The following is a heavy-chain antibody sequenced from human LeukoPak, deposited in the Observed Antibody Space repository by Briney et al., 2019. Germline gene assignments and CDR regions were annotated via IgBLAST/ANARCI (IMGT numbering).Heavy chain of an antibody. J-gene: IGHJ4*02. V-gene: IGHV3-49*04. Sequence: GGSLRLSCAASGFTFGDYAMTWVRQAPGKGLEWVGFIRSNLYGGTPEYAASVKGRFTISRDDSNSIAYLEMDSLKTDDTAVYYCTRDQTPYYWGQGTLVTVSS. CDR1: GFTFGDYA. CDR2: IRSNLYGGTP. CDR3: TRDQTPYY.